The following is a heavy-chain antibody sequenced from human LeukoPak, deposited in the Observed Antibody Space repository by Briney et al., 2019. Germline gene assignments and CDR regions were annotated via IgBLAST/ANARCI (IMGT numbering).Heavy chain of an antibody. Sequence: GGSLRLSCAASGFTFNVHWMPWVRQVPGKGLVWVSRINTDGSRTDYADSVKGRFTIFRDNAKNTLYLHMNIRRAEETAVYLCGIDLNWNQIDYWGQGSLVTVSS. CDR3: GIDLNWNQIDY. CDR1: GFTFNVHW. CDR2: INTDGSRT. D-gene: IGHD1-20*01. V-gene: IGHV3-74*01. J-gene: IGHJ4*02.